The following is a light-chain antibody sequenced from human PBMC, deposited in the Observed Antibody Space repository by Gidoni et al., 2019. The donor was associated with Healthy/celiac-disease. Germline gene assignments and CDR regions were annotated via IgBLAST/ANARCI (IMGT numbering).Light chain of an antibody. CDR3: QQYNNWPPDRLT. V-gene: IGKV3-15*01. Sequence: EIVMTQSQATLPVSPGERATLPCRASQSVSSNLAWYQRKPGQAPRLLLSGASTRATGIPARFSVSVSGTEFTLTISSLQSEDFAVYYCQQYNNWPPDRLTFGGGTKVEIK. CDR1: QSVSSN. J-gene: IGKJ4*01. CDR2: GAS.